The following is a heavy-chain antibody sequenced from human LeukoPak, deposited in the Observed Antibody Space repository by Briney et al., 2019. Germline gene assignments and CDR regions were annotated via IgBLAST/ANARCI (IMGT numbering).Heavy chain of an antibody. D-gene: IGHD5-12*01. CDR3: AREDIVATIHLFDY. Sequence: GGSLRLSCAASGFTFSSYSMNWVRQAPGKGLEWVSSISSSSSYIYYVDSVKGRFTISRDNAKNLLYLQMNSLRAEDTAVYYCAREDIVATIHLFDYWGQGTLVTVSS. CDR2: ISSSSSYI. J-gene: IGHJ4*02. CDR1: GFTFSSYS. V-gene: IGHV3-21*01.